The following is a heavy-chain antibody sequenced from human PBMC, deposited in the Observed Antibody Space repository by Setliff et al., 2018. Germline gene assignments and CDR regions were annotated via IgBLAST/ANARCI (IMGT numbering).Heavy chain of an antibody. CDR2: INTNTGNP. Sequence: ASVKVSCKASGYTFRSYAMNWMRQAPGQGLEWMGWINTNTGNPSYAQGFTGRFVFSLDTSVSTAYLQISSLKGEDTAVYYCARASRFGTIVYRGYYYMDVWGKGTTVTVSS. D-gene: IGHD3-10*01. J-gene: IGHJ6*03. V-gene: IGHV7-4-1*02. CDR3: ARASRFGTIVYRGYYYMDV. CDR1: GYTFRSYA.